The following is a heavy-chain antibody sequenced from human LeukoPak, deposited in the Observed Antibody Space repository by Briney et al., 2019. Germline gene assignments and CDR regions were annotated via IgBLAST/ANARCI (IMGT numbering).Heavy chain of an antibody. V-gene: IGHV3-15*01. CDR2: IKNTRDGATG. CDR3: TTDLPYYYGSGAYYL. Sequence: GWSLRLSCAASGITFTDAWMSWVRQAPGKGLEWVGRIKNTRDGATGDYAARVKGRFTMSRDDSRTTVYLQMNSLKTEDTAVYYCTTDLPYYYGSGAYYLWGQGTLVTVSS. D-gene: IGHD3-10*01. CDR1: GITFTDAW. J-gene: IGHJ4*02.